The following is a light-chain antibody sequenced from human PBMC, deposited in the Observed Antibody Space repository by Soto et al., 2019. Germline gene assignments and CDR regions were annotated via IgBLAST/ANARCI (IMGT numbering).Light chain of an antibody. V-gene: IGLV2-14*01. CDR2: DVS. CDR3: SSYTSTNSWV. Sequence: QSALTQSASVSGSPGQSITISCTGTSSDVGGYNYVSCYQQHPGKAPKLIIYDVSNRPSGVSTRFSGSKSGNTASLTISGLQAEDEADYSCSSYTSTNSWVFGGGTKLTVL. J-gene: IGLJ3*02. CDR1: SSDVGGYNY.